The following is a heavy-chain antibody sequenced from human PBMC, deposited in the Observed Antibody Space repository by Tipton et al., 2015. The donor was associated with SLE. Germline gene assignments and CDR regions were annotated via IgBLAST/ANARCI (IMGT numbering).Heavy chain of an antibody. J-gene: IGHJ4*02. V-gene: IGHV3-21*04. CDR3: ARSERTIFGVVSALDY. CDR1: GFTFSSYS. D-gene: IGHD3-3*01. CDR2: ISSSSSYI. Sequence: GSLRLSCAASGFTFSSYSMNWVRQAPGKGLEWVSSISSSSSYIYYADSVKGRFTISRDNAKNSLYLQMNSLRAEDTAVYYCARSERTIFGVVSALDYWGQGTLVTVSS.